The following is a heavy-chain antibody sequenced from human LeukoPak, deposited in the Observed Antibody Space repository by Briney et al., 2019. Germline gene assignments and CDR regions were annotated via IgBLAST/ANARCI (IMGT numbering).Heavy chain of an antibody. J-gene: IGHJ6*02. V-gene: IGHV3-30-3*01. D-gene: IGHD3-10*01. CDR3: AREYSETYYYGSGRPYGMDV. CDR1: GFTFSSYA. Sequence: GGSLRLSCAASGFTFSSYAMHWVRQAPGKGLEWVAVISYDGSNKYYADSVKGRFTISRDNSKNTLYLQMNSLRAEDTAVYYCAREYSETYYYGSGRPYGMDVWGQGTTVTVSS. CDR2: ISYDGSNK.